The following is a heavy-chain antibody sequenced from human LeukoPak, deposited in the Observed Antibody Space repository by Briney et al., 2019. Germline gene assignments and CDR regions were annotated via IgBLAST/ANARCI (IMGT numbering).Heavy chain of an antibody. J-gene: IGHJ3*01. D-gene: IGHD5-18*01. CDR3: ARLQNRGFDYGYDDAFDV. CDR2: IYYSGST. CDR1: HGSISRYY. V-gene: IGHV4-59*08. Sequence: PSETLSLTCIVSHGSISRYYWSWIRQPPGKGLEWIGHIYYSGSTEYSPSLKSRVTISVDMSENQVSLKVTSVTAADTAVYYCARLQNRGFDYGYDDAFDVWGQGTMVTVSS.